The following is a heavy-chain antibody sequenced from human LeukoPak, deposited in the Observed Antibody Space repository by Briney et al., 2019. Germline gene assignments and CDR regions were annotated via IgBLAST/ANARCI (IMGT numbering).Heavy chain of an antibody. J-gene: IGHJ6*03. CDR2: ISGSGTTI. Sequence: PGGSLRLSCAAPEFTFSDYYMSWIRQAPGKGLEFLSYISGSGTTIYYADSVKGRFTISRDNAKNSLYLQMNSLRAEDTAVYYCARSYYYMDVWGKGTTVTVSS. CDR3: ARSYYYMDV. CDR1: EFTFSDYY. V-gene: IGHV3-11*01.